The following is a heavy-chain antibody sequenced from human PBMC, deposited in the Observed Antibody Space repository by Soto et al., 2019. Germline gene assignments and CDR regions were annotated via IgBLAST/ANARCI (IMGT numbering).Heavy chain of an antibody. CDR3: ARDKDIVVVVAATPGYFDL. V-gene: IGHV3-74*01. J-gene: IGHJ2*01. CDR1: GFTFTDYW. Sequence: PGGSLRLSCAASGFTFTDYWTHWVRQAPGKGLVWVSRINSDGSRTSYADSVTGRFTISRDNAKNTLYLQMNSLRVEDTALYYCARDKDIVVVVAATPGYFDLWGRGTLVTVS. D-gene: IGHD2-15*01. CDR2: INSDGSRT.